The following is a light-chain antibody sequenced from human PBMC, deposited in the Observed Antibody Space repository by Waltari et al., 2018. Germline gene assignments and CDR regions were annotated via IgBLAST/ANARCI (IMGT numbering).Light chain of an antibody. CDR3: QQSYTPPPLT. CDR2: AAS. Sequence: DIQLTQSPSSLSASVGDRVTITCRASQYISSYLTWYQQKPQRAPKLLIYAASSLQSGVPAMFSGDGSGTEFTLTISSVQPEDFATYYCQQSYTPPPLTFGGGTKVEIK. J-gene: IGKJ4*01. V-gene: IGKV1-39*01. CDR1: QYISSY.